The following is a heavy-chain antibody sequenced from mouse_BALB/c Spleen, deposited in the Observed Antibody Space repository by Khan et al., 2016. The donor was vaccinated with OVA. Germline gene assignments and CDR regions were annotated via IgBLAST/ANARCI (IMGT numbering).Heavy chain of an antibody. CDR2: ISYGGST. V-gene: IGHV3-2*02. CDR1: GYSITSDYA. Sequence: EVKLMESGPGLVKPSQSLSLTCTVTGYSITSDYAWDWIRQFPGNKLEWMGYISYGGSTSYNPSLKSRISITRDTSKNQFFLQLNSVTTEDTATYYCARKNYYGDAMDYWGQGTSVTVSS. CDR3: ARKNYYGDAMDY. J-gene: IGHJ4*01. D-gene: IGHD1-2*01.